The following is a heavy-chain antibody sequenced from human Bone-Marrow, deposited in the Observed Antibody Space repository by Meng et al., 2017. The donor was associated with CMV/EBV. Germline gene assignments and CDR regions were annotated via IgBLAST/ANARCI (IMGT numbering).Heavy chain of an antibody. CDR3: ARGVYYFDY. V-gene: IGHV3-74*01. CDR2: INSDGSTT. Sequence: GESLKISCAASGFTFSSYAMSWVRQAPGKGLEWVSRINSDGSTTRYADSVKGRFTISRDNARNTLYLQMNSLRAEDTTVYYCARGVYYFDYWGQGTLVTVSS. D-gene: IGHD2-8*01. CDR1: GFTFSSYA. J-gene: IGHJ4*02.